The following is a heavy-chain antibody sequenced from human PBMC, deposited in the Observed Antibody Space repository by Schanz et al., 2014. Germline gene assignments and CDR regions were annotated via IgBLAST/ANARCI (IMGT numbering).Heavy chain of an antibody. J-gene: IGHJ4*02. V-gene: IGHV3-23*01. CDR2: ISDSGDTA. D-gene: IGHD2-2*01. CDR3: ARESSNDIVLVPGAVFAH. Sequence: DVQLLESGGGLVQPGGSLRLSCAASGFTFTNYAMSWVRQAPGKGLEWVSLISDSGDTAYYADSVKGRFTISRDNSKNTVYLQMNSLRPGDTAVYYCARESSNDIVLVPGAVFAHWGQGILVTVSS. CDR1: GFTFTNYA.